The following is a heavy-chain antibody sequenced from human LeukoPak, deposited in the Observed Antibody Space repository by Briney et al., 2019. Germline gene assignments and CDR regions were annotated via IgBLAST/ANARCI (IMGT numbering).Heavy chain of an antibody. V-gene: IGHV3-23*01. D-gene: IGHD3-9*01. CDR3: ARDGKNYDKSLGPFDP. J-gene: IGHJ5*02. CDR2: IDVSGRMT. CDR1: GFTFNRHG. Sequence: GGSLRLSCAASGFTFNRHGMSWVRQAPGKGLEWVSGIDVSGRMTYYADSVKGRFTISRVNSKNMVYLQMNSLRAGDMAVYYCARDGKNYDKSLGPFDPWGQGTLVTVSS.